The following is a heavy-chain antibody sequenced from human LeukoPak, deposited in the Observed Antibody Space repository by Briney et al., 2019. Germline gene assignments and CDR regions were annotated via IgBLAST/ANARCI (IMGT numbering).Heavy chain of an antibody. CDR1: GGSISSYY. CDR2: IYYSGST. V-gene: IGHV4-59*01. J-gene: IGHJ3*02. CDR3: ARVLAAAGSDAFDI. Sequence: SETLSLTCTVSGGSISSYYWSWLRQPPGKGLEWIGYIYYSGSTNYNPSLKSRVTISVDTSKNQFSLKLSSVTAADTAVYYCARVLAAAGSDAFDIWGQGTMVTVSS. D-gene: IGHD6-13*01.